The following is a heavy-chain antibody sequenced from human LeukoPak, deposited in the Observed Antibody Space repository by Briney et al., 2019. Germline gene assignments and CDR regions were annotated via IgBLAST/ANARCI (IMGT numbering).Heavy chain of an antibody. V-gene: IGHV3-74*01. D-gene: IGHD2-15*01. CDR3: ARGSSVVGLD. CDR2: IKSDGSST. CDR1: GFTFRIYW. Sequence: GGSLRLSCAASGFTFRIYWMHSGPQAPGKGLLWVSRIKSDGSSTSYADSVKGRFTSSRDNAKNTLYLQMNSLRAGDTAVYYCARGSSVVGLDWGQGTLVTVSS. J-gene: IGHJ4*02.